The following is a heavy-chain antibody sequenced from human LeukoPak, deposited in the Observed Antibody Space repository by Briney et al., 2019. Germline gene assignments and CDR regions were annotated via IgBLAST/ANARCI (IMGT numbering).Heavy chain of an antibody. CDR3: AKDWRWFGDEGDY. CDR1: GFTVSSNS. D-gene: IGHD3-10*01. Sequence: GGSLRLSCTVSGFTVSSNSMSWVRQAPGKGLEWVSFIYSDNTHYSDSVKGRFTISRDNSKNTLYLQMNSLRAEDTAVYYCAKDWRWFGDEGDYWGQGTLVTVSS. CDR2: IYSDNT. V-gene: IGHV3-53*01. J-gene: IGHJ4*02.